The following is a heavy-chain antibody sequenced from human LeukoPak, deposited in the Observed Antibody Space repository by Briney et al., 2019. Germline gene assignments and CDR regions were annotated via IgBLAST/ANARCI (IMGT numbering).Heavy chain of an antibody. CDR3: ARLTHLSAFDI. CDR2: IYYSGST. CDR1: GDSISSYY. V-gene: IGHV4-59*01. Sequence: TSETLSLTCTVSGDSISSYYWSWIRQPPGKGLEWIGYIYYSGSTNYNPSLKSRVTISVDTSKNQFSLKLSSVTAADTAVYYCARLTHLSAFDIWGQGTMVTVSS. D-gene: IGHD1-14*01. J-gene: IGHJ3*02.